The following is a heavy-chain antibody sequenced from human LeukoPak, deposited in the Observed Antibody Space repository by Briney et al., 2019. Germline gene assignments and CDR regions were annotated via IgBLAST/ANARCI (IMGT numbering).Heavy chain of an antibody. D-gene: IGHD3-10*01. CDR2: ISSSSSTI. J-gene: IGHJ4*02. Sequence: GGSLRLSCAASGFTFSSYSMNWVRQAPGKGLEWVSYISSSSSTIYYADSVKGRFTISRDNAKNSLYLQMNSLRAEDTAVYYCVRGDQWGSWSIDYWGQGTLVTVSS. V-gene: IGHV3-48*01. CDR1: GFTFSSYS. CDR3: VRGDQWGSWSIDY.